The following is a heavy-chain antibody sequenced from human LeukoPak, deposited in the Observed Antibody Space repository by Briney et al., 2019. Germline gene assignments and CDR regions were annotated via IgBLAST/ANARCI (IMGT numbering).Heavy chain of an antibody. Sequence: GGSLRLSCAASGFTFSSHGMHWVRQAPGKGLEWVAFIRNDGSNKYYADSVKGRFTISRDNSKNTLYLQMNSLRAEDTAVYYCAKDLGNSGYYMDVWGKGTTVTVSS. V-gene: IGHV3-30*02. CDR2: IRNDGSNK. CDR1: GFTFSSHG. CDR3: AKDLGNSGYYMDV. J-gene: IGHJ6*03. D-gene: IGHD4-23*01.